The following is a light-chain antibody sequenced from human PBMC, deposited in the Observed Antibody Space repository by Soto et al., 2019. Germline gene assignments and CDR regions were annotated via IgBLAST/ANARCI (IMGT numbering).Light chain of an antibody. CDR2: GAS. Sequence: EVVLTQSPGTLSLSPGERATLSCRASQSVSSSYLAWYQQKPGHAPRRLIYGASSRATGIPDRFSGSGSGTDITITISRLEPVVVAVYFCKQYGSSPPWTSGQGGTVDIK. V-gene: IGKV3-20*01. CDR1: QSVSSSY. J-gene: IGKJ1*01. CDR3: KQYGSSPPWT.